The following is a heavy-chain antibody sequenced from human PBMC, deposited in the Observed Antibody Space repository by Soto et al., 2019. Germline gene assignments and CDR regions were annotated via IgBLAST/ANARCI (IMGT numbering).Heavy chain of an antibody. CDR3: AGGDYYHSSGYYFYYYTMDV. V-gene: IGHV4-39*01. D-gene: IGHD3-22*01. CDR2: IDYGGRT. CDR1: GYSLSSNTFY. Sequence: SETLSLTCTVSGYSLSSNTFYWGWIRQPPGKGLEWIGNIDYGGRTSYNPSLKGRVTISVETSKSQFSLKLSSVTAADTAVYYCAGGDYYHSSGYYFYYYTMDVWGQGTTVTVSS. J-gene: IGHJ6*02.